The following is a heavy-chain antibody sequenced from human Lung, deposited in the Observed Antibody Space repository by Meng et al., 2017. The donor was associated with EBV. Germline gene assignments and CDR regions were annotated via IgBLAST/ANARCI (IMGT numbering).Heavy chain of an antibody. V-gene: IGHV4-4*02. D-gene: IGHD4-23*01. CDR1: GGSISRANW. CDR2: IYRSGST. Sequence: PGQVKTTGTVSLTCAVSGGSISRANWWSWGRQPPGKGLAWNGEIYRSGSTNYNPSLKRRVTISVDKSKNQFSLKLSSVTAADTAVYYCARDEGGNSEGGFQHWGQGTLVTVSS. CDR3: ARDEGGNSEGGFQH. J-gene: IGHJ1*01.